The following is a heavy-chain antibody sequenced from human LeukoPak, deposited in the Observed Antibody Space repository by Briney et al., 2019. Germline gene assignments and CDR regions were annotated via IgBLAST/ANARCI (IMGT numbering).Heavy chain of an antibody. CDR3: ARSYSGSYGGFDY. V-gene: IGHV4-4*09. CDR2: IYTSGST. J-gene: IGHJ4*02. D-gene: IGHD1-26*01. Sequence: SETLSLTCTVSGGSISSYYWSWIRQPPGKGLEWIGYIYTSGSTNYNPSLKSRVTISVDPSKNQFSLKLSSVTAADTAMYYCARSYSGSYGGFDYWGQGTLVTVSS. CDR1: GGSISSYY.